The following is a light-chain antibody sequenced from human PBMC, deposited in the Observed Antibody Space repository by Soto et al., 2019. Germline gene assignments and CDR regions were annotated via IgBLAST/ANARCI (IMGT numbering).Light chain of an antibody. CDR1: SSDIGDYNY. J-gene: IGLJ2*01. Sequence: QSVLTQPASVSGSPGQSITISCTGTSSDIGDYNYVSWYQQHPGKAPTLMIYDVSGRPSGVSNRFSGSKSGNTASLTISGLQADDEADYYCSSYSSSSTPLVFGGGTKLTVL. CDR2: DVS. CDR3: SSYSSSSTPLV. V-gene: IGLV2-14*03.